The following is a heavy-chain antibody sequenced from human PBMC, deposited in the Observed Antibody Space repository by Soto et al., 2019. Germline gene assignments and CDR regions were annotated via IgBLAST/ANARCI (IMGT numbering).Heavy chain of an antibody. V-gene: IGHV1-18*04. CDR1: GYTFTSYG. CDR2: ISAYNGNT. CDR3: ATPAYLLTDVDIVASAETVHDY. Sequence: ASVQVSCKASGYTFTSYGISWVRQAPAQGREWMGWISAYNGNTKYKQKLQRRVTMNTDTSTSTGAMQLMSLRSDDTAVYYCATPAYLLTDVDIVASAETVHDYWGQGTLVTV. D-gene: IGHD5-12*01. J-gene: IGHJ4*02.